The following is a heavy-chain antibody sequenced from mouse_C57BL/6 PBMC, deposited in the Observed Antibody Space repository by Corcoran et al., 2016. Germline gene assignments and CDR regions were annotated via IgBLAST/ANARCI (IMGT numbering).Heavy chain of an antibody. CDR2: IYPGDGDT. V-gene: IGHV1-80*01. CDR3: ARVGGSSPYYFDY. J-gene: IGHJ2*01. D-gene: IGHD1-1*01. CDR1: GYAFSSYW. Sequence: QVQLQQSGAELVKPGASVKISCKASGYAFSSYWMNWVKQRPGKGLEWIGQIYPGDGDTNYNGKFKGKATLTADKSSSTAYMQLSSLTSEDSAVYFCARVGGSSPYYFDYWGQGTTLTVSS.